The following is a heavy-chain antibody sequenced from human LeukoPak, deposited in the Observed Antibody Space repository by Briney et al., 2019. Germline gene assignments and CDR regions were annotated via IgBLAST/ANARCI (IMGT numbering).Heavy chain of an antibody. J-gene: IGHJ3*02. CDR3: ARVGLTFGGVI. V-gene: IGHV4-39*07. Sequence: PSETLSLTCTVSGGSISSSSYYWGWIRQPPGKGLEWIGSIYYSGSTYYNPSLKSRVTMSVDTSKNQFSLKLSSVTAADTAVYYCARVGLTFGGVIWGQGTMVTVSS. CDR2: IYYSGST. CDR1: GGSISSSSYY. D-gene: IGHD3-16*01.